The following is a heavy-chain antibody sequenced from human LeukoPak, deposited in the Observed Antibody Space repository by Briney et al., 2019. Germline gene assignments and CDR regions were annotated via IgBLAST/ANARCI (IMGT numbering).Heavy chain of an antibody. D-gene: IGHD4-23*01. CDR1: GFTFSSFD. V-gene: IGHV3-48*03. J-gene: IGHJ4*02. CDR2: ISSSGRSV. Sequence: GGSLRLSCAASGFTFSSFDMNWVRQAPGKGLEWVSYISSSGRSVYYADSVKGRFTISRDNAKNSLYLQMNSLRAEDTAVYYCARDYGGNPGYWGQGTLVTVSP. CDR3: ARDYGGNPGY.